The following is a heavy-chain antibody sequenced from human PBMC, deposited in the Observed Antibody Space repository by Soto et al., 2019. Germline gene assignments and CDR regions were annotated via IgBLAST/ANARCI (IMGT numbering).Heavy chain of an antibody. CDR2: IYSGGDT. J-gene: IGHJ4*02. D-gene: IGHD6-19*01. Sequence: EVQLVESGGALVQPGGSLRLSCAASGFTVSSNYMSWVRQAPGKGLEWVSVIYSGGDTNYADSVKGRFTISRDNSKNTXYXXXXSXRXXXXXXXXXXXXGSXGWYYGDYWGQGTLVTVSS. CDR1: GFTVSSNY. V-gene: IGHV3-66*01. CDR3: XXXGSXGWYYGDY.